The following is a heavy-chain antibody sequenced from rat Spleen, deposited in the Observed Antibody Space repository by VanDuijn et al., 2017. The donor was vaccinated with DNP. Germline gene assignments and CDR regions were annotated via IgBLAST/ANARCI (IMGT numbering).Heavy chain of an antibody. CDR3: VRAVYNSGYGWYFDF. Sequence: EVQLVESGGALVQPGRSLKLSCAASGFTFSDYYMAWVRQAPTKGLEWVAYIRFDGAITFYGDSVKGRFTISRDNAKSSLYMQMNSLRSEDMATYYCVRAVYNSGYGWYFDFWGPGTMVTVSS. J-gene: IGHJ1*01. D-gene: IGHD4-3*01. V-gene: IGHV5-22*01. CDR1: GFTFSDYY. CDR2: IRFDGAIT.